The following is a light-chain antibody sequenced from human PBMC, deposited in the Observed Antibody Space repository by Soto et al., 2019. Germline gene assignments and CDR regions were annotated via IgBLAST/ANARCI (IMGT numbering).Light chain of an antibody. V-gene: IGKV1-39*01. Sequence: DIQMTQSPSSLSASVGDRVTITCRTSQSVTTFLNWYQQKPGEAPKLLIYRASTVQNGVPSRFTGSGYGADFALTISSLQPEDVATYYCQQSYNSPRTFGQGTKV. J-gene: IGKJ1*01. CDR3: QQSYNSPRT. CDR1: QSVTTF. CDR2: RAS.